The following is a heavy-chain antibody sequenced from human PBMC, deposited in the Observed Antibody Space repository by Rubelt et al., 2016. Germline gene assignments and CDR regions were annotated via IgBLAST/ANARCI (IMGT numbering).Heavy chain of an antibody. CDR2: VYYSGST. D-gene: IGHD1-26*01. V-gene: IGHV4-39*07. J-gene: IGHJ4*02. CDR1: GGSISSSSYY. Sequence: QVQLKQWGAGLLKPSETLSLTCTVSGGSISSSSYYWAWIRQPPGKGLEWIGSVYYSGSTYYNPSLKSRVTISVDTSKNQVPLRMRSVTAADPAVYYCARTTGSNWFWGQGTLVTVAS. CDR3: ARTTGSNWF.